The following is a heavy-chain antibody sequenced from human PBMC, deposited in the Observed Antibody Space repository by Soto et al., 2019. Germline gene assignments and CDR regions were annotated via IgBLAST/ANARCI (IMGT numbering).Heavy chain of an antibody. D-gene: IGHD5-12*01. CDR3: ARDSNGYGIDY. Sequence: SETLSLTCTVSGGSISSGGYYWSWIRQHPGKGLEWIGYIYYSGSTYYNPSLKSRVTISVDTSKNQFSLKLSSVTAADTAVYYCARDSNGYGIDYWGQGTLVTVSS. CDR1: GGSISSGGYY. CDR2: IYYSGST. V-gene: IGHV4-31*03. J-gene: IGHJ4*02.